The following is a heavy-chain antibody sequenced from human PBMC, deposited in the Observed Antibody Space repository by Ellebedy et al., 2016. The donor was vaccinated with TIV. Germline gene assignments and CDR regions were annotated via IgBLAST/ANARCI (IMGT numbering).Heavy chain of an antibody. CDR1: GYSFTSYC. CDR3: ARQGIAAAGTAFYYYYGMDV. CDR2: IYPGDSDT. Sequence: KVSCXGSGYSFTSYCIGWVRQMPGKGLEWMGIIYPGDSDTRYSPSFQGQVTISADKSISTAYLQWSSLKASDTAMYYCARQGIAAAGTAFYYYYGMDVWGQGTTVTVSS. D-gene: IGHD6-13*01. J-gene: IGHJ6*02. V-gene: IGHV5-51*01.